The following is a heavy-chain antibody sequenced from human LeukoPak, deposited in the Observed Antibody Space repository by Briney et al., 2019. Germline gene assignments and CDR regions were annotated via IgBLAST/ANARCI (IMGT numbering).Heavy chain of an antibody. Sequence: GGTLRLPCAASGFTFISYGMSWVRQAPGKGLEWVSGITGSGGSTYYADSVKGRFTISRDNSKNTLYLQINSLRAEDTAVYYCAKDRLAYSYAQPFDYWGQGTLVTVSS. V-gene: IGHV3-23*01. J-gene: IGHJ4*02. CDR3: AKDRLAYSYAQPFDY. CDR2: ITGSGGST. CDR1: GFTFISYG. D-gene: IGHD5-18*01.